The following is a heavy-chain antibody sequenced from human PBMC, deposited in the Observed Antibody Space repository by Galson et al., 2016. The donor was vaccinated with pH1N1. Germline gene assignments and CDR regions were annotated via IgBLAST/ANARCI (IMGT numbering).Heavy chain of an antibody. V-gene: IGHV1-69*06. D-gene: IGHD5-18*01. Sequence: SVKVSCKASGVTFTVYTIAWVRQAPGQGLEWMGGISPMFDTTTYAQKFQDRVTITADRLTTTIYMSLTSLRFDDTAVYYCARGFRGGYNYALFDHWGQGSLVIVSS. CDR1: GVTFTVYT. CDR3: ARGFRGGYNYALFDH. J-gene: IGHJ4*02. CDR2: ISPMFDTT.